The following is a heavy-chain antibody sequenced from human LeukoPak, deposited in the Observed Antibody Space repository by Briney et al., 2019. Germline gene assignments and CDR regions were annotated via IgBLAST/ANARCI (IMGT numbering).Heavy chain of an antibody. CDR3: ARGGSAAIFDY. Sequence: ASVRVSFTPAGYAFINHYIHWVRQAPGQGREWMGGINHSGGSKNKAQKFQGRVTMTSDTSTNTVYMELSSLSSEDTAVYYCARGGSAAIFDYWGQGTLVTVSS. CDR1: GYAFINHY. CDR2: INHSGGSK. J-gene: IGHJ4*02. D-gene: IGHD2-15*01. V-gene: IGHV1-46*01.